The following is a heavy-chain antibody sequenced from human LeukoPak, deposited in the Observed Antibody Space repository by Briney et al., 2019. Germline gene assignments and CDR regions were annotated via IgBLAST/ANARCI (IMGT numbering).Heavy chain of an antibody. V-gene: IGHV4-38-2*02. CDR2: VYHSGST. CDR3: ARQTDACDI. Sequence: PSETLSLTSTVSGYSISRGYYWGWIRQPPGKGLEWIGSVYHSGSTYDNPSLKSRVTMSADTSKNQFSLKLSSVTAADTAVYYCARQTDACDIWGQGTMVTVSS. J-gene: IGHJ3*02. CDR1: GYSISRGYY.